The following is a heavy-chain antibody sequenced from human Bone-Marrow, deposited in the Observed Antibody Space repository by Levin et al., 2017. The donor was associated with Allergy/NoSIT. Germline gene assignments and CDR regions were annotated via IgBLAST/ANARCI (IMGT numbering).Heavy chain of an antibody. V-gene: IGHV3-23*01. CDR1: GFTFSTSA. Sequence: LSLTCAASGFTFSTSAMGWVRQAPGKGLDWVSSIRGSDDTTYYADSVKGRFTIARDNPKNTLFLQMDSLRVEDTALYYCARALGSLDPFDIWGQGTMVTVSS. CDR3: ARALGSLDPFDI. D-gene: IGHD7-27*01. CDR2: IRGSDDTT. J-gene: IGHJ3*02.